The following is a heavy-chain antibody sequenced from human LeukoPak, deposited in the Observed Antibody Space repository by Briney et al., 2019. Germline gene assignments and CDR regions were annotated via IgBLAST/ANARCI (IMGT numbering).Heavy chain of an antibody. D-gene: IGHD2-15*01. CDR1: GGSISSSSYY. J-gene: IGHJ5*02. CDR3: ARGYNWFDP. CDR2: IYYSGST. Sequence: ASETLSLTCTVSGGSISSSSYYWGWIRQPPGKGLEWIGSIYYSGSTYYNPSLKSRVTISVDTSKNQFSLKLSSVTAADTAVYYCARGYNWFDPWGQGTLVTVSS. V-gene: IGHV4-39*07.